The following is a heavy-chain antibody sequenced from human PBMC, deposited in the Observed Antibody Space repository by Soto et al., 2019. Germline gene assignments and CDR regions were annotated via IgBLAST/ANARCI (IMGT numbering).Heavy chain of an antibody. V-gene: IGHV3-23*01. D-gene: IGHD3-22*01. CDR2: ISGSGGST. J-gene: IGHJ4*02. CDR1: GFTFSSYA. Sequence: GGSLRLSCAASGFTFSSYAMSWVRQAPGKGLEWVSAISGSGGSTYYADSVKGRFTISRDNSKNTLYLQMNSLRAEDTAVYYCAKEAARDYYDSSGYYPLDYWGQGTLVTVSS. CDR3: AKEAARDYYDSSGYYPLDY.